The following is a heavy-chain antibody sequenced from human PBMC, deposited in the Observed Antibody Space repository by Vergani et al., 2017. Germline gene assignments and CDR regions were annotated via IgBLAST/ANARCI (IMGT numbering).Heavy chain of an antibody. CDR1: GGSVSSGSYY. CDR2: IYYSGST. D-gene: IGHD1-1*01. CDR3: ARLDQYGMDV. V-gene: IGHV4-61*01. J-gene: IGHJ6*02. Sequence: QVQLQESGPGLVKPSETLSLTCTVSGGSVSSGSYYWSWIRQPPGKGLEWIGYIYYSGSTNYNPSLKSRVTISVDTSKNQFYLKLSSVTAADTAVYYCARLDQYGMDVWGQGTTVTVSS.